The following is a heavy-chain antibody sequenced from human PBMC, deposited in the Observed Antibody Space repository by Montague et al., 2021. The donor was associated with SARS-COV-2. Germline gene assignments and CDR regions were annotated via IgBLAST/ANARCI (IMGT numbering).Heavy chain of an antibody. V-gene: IGHV3-33*01. D-gene: IGHD3-3*01. Sequence: SLRLSCAASGFTFSSYGMHWVRQAPGKGLERVAVIWYDGSNKYYADSVKGRFTISRDKSKNTLYLQMNSLRAEDTAVYDCARSKGVVINGVCDYWGQGTLVTVSS. J-gene: IGHJ4*02. CDR1: GFTFSSYG. CDR2: IWYDGSNK. CDR3: ARSKGVVINGVCDY.